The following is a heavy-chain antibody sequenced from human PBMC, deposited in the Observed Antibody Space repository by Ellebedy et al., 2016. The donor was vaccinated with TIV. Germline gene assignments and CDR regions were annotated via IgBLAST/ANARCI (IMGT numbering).Heavy chain of an antibody. Sequence: PGGSLRLSCAASGFSFRSYWMSWVRQAPGKGLEWVANIYQDGGVQFYVASVKVRLPISRDNADNSLFLQMNSLRAEDTAGYYCARRGSYGDYAVQINNWFDTWGRGTLVAVSS. D-gene: IGHD4-17*01. CDR1: GFSFRSYW. CDR2: IYQDGGVQ. V-gene: IGHV3-7*01. CDR3: ARRGSYGDYAVQINNWFDT. J-gene: IGHJ5*02.